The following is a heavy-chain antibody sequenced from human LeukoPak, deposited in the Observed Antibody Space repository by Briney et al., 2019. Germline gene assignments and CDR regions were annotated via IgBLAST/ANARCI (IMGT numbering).Heavy chain of an antibody. CDR1: GFTLSDYY. Sequence: PGGSLRLSCAASGFTLSDYYMSWIRQAPGKGLERVSYISSSGSTIYYADSVKGRFTISRDNAKNSLYLQMNSLRAEDTAVYYCASGYSGYGPDAFDIWGQGTMVTVSS. J-gene: IGHJ3*02. D-gene: IGHD5-12*01. CDR2: ISSSGSTI. CDR3: ASGYSGYGPDAFDI. V-gene: IGHV3-11*04.